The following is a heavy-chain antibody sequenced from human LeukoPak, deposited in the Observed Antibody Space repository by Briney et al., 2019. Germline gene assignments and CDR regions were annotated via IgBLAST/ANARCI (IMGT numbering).Heavy chain of an antibody. J-gene: IGHJ4*02. CDR1: GGSFSGYY. V-gene: IGHV4-34*01. CDR2: INHSGST. D-gene: IGHD2-15*01. CDR3: ASRYCSGGSCYPIDY. Sequence: PSETLSLTCAVYGGSFSGYYWSWIRQPPGKGLEWIGEINHSGSTNYNPSPKSRVTISVDTSKNQFSLKLSSVTAADTAVYYCASRYCSGGSCYPIDYWGQGTLVTVSS.